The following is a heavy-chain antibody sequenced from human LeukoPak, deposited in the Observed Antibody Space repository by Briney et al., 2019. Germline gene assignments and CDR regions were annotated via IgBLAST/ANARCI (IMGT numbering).Heavy chain of an antibody. V-gene: IGHV1-46*01. J-gene: IGHJ4*02. Sequence: GASVTVSCKASGYTFTSYYMHWVRQAPGQGLEWMGIINPSGGSTSYAQKFQDRVTMTRDTSTSTVYMELSSLRSEDTAVYYCATSVVVVAALDYWGQGTLVTVSS. CDR1: GYTFTSYY. CDR2: INPSGGST. CDR3: ATSVVVVAALDY. D-gene: IGHD2-15*01.